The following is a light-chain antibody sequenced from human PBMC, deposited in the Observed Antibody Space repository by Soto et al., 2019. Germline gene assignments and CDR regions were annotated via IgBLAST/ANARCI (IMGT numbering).Light chain of an antibody. Sequence: EVVPTQSPDTLSVSPGERATLSCLASQSVSGKLAWYQQKPGQAPRLLIYYISTRATGIPARFSGSGSGTEFTLTINSLQSEDSAVYYCQQHNQWPITFGQGTRLEIK. J-gene: IGKJ5*01. V-gene: IGKV3D-15*01. CDR3: QQHNQWPIT. CDR1: QSVSGK. CDR2: YIS.